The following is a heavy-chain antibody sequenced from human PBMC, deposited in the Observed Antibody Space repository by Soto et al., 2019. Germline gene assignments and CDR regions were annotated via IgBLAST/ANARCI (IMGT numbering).Heavy chain of an antibody. J-gene: IGHJ6*02. CDR3: ARHPGGRGYYYGMDV. V-gene: IGHV1-3*01. Sequence: ASVKVSCKASGYTFTSYAMHWVRQAPGQRLEWMGWINAGNGNTKYSQMFQGRVTITRDTSASTAYMELSSLRSEDTAVYYCARHPGGRGYYYGMDVWGQGTTVTVSS. CDR2: INAGNGNT. CDR1: GYTFTSYA. D-gene: IGHD2-15*01.